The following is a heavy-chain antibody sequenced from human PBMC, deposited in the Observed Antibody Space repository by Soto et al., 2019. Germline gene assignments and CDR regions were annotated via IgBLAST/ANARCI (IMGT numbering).Heavy chain of an antibody. CDR2: IHFSGET. V-gene: IGHV4-31*03. CDR3: ARDRGGDLDY. Sequence: PSETLSLTCTVSGASIGRGGYYWTWIRQHPGKALEWMGHIHFSGETNYNPSLMGRLTMSIDTSTNQFSLNLAAVTAADTAMYYCARDRGGDLDYWGQGTLVTVS. CDR1: GASIGRGGYY. D-gene: IGHD2-21*01. J-gene: IGHJ4*02.